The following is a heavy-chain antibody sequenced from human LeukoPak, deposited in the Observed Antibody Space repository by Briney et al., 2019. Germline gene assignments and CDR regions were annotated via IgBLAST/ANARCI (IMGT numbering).Heavy chain of an antibody. Sequence: GESLRLSCTASGFTFGDYVMSWFRQAPGKGLEWVGFIRSKACGGTTEYTASVKGRFTISRDDSKSIAYVQMNSLKTEDTAVYYCTGQKDYYGAGSYWTFDPWGKGNLVTVSS. CDR2: IRSKACGGTT. J-gene: IGHJ5*02. CDR1: GFTFGDYV. V-gene: IGHV3-49*01. CDR3: TGQKDYYGAGSYWTFDP. D-gene: IGHD3-10*01.